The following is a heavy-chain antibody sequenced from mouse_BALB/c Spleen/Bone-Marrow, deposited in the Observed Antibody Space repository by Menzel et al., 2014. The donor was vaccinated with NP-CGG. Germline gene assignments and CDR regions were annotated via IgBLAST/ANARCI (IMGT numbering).Heavy chain of an antibody. D-gene: IGHD1-1*01. J-gene: IGHJ3*01. CDR3: ARQILRGFAY. CDR1: GFAFSSYD. Sequence: EVKLMESGGGLVKPGGSLKLSCAASGFAFSSYDMSWVRQTPEKRLEWVACISSGGGSTYYSDTVKGRFTISRDNAKNTLYLQMSSLKSEDTAMYYCARQILRGFAYWGQGTLVTVSA. CDR2: ISSGGGST. V-gene: IGHV5-12-1*01.